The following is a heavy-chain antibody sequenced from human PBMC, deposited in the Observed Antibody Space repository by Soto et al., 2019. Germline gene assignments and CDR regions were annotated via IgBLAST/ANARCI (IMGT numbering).Heavy chain of an antibody. CDR3: ARESKNYDYYGMDV. CDR1: GFTFSSHA. CDR2: ISYDGSTK. J-gene: IGHJ6*02. V-gene: IGHV3-30-3*01. Sequence: GGSLRLSCAASGFTFSSHAMHWVRQAPGKGLEWVAVISYDGSTKYYGDSVKGRFNISRDNSKNTLYLQMNSLRSEDTAVYYCARESKNYDYYGMDVWGQGTTVTVSS.